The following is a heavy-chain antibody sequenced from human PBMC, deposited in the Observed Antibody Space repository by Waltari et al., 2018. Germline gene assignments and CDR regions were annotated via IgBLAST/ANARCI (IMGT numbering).Heavy chain of an antibody. D-gene: IGHD6-13*01. Sequence: QITLKESGPTLVKPTQTLTLTCTFSGFSLSTSGVGVGWIRQPPGKALEWLALIYWNDDKRYSPSLKSRLTITKDTSKNQVVLTMTNMDPVDTATYYCAYSRVAAAGLYWGQGTLVTISS. V-gene: IGHV2-5*01. CDR2: IYWNDDK. CDR3: AYSRVAAAGLY. CDR1: GFSLSTSGVG. J-gene: IGHJ4*02.